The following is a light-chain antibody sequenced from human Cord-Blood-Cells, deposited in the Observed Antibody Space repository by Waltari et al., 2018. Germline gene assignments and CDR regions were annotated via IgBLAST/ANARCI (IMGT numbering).Light chain of an antibody. CDR1: QSLLHSDRKTY. J-gene: IGKJ2*03. Sequence: DLVMTPTPLSLSVTPGQPTPHPFKSSQSLLHSDRKTYLYWYLQKPGQPPQLLIYEVSSRLSGVPDRFSGSGSGTDFTLKISRVEAEDVGVYYCMQSIKLPPSFGQGTKLEIK. CDR3: MQSIKLPPS. CDR2: EVS. V-gene: IGKV2D-29*01.